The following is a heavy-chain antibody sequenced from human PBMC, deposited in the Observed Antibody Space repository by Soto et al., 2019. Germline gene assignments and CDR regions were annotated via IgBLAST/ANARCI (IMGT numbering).Heavy chain of an antibody. CDR3: ARDYDFWSGYLYYYYYYGMDV. D-gene: IGHD3-3*01. CDR2: ISYDGSNK. CDR1: GFTFSSYA. J-gene: IGHJ6*02. Sequence: GGSLRLSCAASGFTFSSYAMHWVRQAPGKGLEWVAVISYDGSNKYYADSVKGRFTISRDNSKNTLYLQMNSLRAEDTAVYYCARDYDFWSGYLYYYYYYGMDVWGQGTTVTVSS. V-gene: IGHV3-30-3*01.